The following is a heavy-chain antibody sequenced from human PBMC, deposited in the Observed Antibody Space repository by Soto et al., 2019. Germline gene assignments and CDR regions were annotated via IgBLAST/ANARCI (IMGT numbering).Heavy chain of an antibody. CDR2: ISYDGSNK. J-gene: IGHJ4*02. V-gene: IGHV3-30-3*01. Sequence: GGSLRLSCAASGFTFSSYAMHWVRQAPGKGLEWVAVISYDGSNKYYADSVKGRSTISRDNSKNTLYLQMNSLRAEDTAAYYCESGIAAADYFDYWGQGTLVTVSS. CDR1: GFTFSSYA. CDR3: ESGIAAADYFDY. D-gene: IGHD6-13*01.